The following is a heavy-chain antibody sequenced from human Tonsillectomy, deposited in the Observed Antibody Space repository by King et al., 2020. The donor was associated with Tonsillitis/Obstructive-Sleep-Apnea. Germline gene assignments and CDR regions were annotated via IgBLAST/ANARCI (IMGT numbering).Heavy chain of an antibody. J-gene: IGHJ6*03. V-gene: IGHV1-69*12. Sequence: QLVQSGAEVKKPGSSVKVSCKASGGTFSSYAISWVRQAPGQGLEWMGGIIPIFGTANYAQKFQGRVTITADESTSTAYMELSSLRSEDTAVYYCARGITDIVVVPAAIHYYYYMDVWGKGTTVTVSS. CDR2: IIPIFGTA. CDR3: ARGITDIVVVPAAIHYYYYMDV. CDR1: GGTFSSYA. D-gene: IGHD2-2*01.